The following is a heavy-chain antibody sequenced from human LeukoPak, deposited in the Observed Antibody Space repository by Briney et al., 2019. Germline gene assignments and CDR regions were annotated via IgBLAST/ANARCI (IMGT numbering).Heavy chain of an antibody. Sequence: GESLKISCKGSGYRFTSSWIGWVRQMHGKGLEWMGIIYPGASDTRYSPSFQCQVPISADKSISTAYLQWSSLKASDTAMYYCARLRRAAGSQYWFDPWGQGTLVTVSS. CDR1: GYRFTSSW. CDR2: IYPGASDT. J-gene: IGHJ5*02. D-gene: IGHD6-13*01. V-gene: IGHV5-51*01. CDR3: ARLRRAAGSQYWFDP.